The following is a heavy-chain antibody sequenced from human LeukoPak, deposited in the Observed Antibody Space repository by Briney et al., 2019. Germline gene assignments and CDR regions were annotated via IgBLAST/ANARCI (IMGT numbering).Heavy chain of an antibody. CDR2: ISGSGGST. J-gene: IGHJ6*03. Sequence: PGGSLRLSCAASGFTFSSYAMSWVRQAPGKGLEWVSAISGSGGSTYYADSVKGRFTISRDNSKNSLYLQMNSLRTEDTALYYCAKDIHDYYYYMDVWGKGTTVTVSS. D-gene: IGHD2-21*01. CDR1: GFTFSSYA. V-gene: IGHV3-23*01. CDR3: AKDIHDYYYYMDV.